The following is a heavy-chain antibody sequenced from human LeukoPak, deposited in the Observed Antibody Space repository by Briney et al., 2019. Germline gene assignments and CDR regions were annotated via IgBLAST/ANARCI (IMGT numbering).Heavy chain of an antibody. CDR1: GGFISSYY. V-gene: IGHV4-59*01. CDR3: ARGRYDFWTDPGAFDI. D-gene: IGHD3-3*01. CDR2: IYYSGST. Sequence: PAETLSLTCTVSGGFISSYYWSWIRQPPGKGLEWIGYIYYSGSTNYNPSLKSRVTISVDTSKNQFSLKLSSVTAADTAVYYCARGRYDFWTDPGAFDIWGQGTMVTVSS. J-gene: IGHJ3*02.